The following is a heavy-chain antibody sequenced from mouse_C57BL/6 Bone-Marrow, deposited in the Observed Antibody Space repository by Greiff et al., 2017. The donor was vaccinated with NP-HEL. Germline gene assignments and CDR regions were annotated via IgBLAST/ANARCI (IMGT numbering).Heavy chain of an antibody. V-gene: IGHV1-19*01. J-gene: IGHJ4*01. CDR3: ATTVVAHYAMDY. D-gene: IGHD1-1*01. Sequence: VHVKQSGPVLVKPGASVKMSCKASGYTFTDYYMNWVKQSHGKSLEWIGVINPYNGGTSYNQKFKGKATLTVDKSSSTAYMELNSLTSEDSAVYYCATTVVAHYAMDYWGQGTSVTVSS. CDR2: INPYNGGT. CDR1: GYTFTDYY.